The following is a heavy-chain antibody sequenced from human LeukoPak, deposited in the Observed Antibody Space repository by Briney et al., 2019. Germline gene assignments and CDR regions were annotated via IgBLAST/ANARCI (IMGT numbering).Heavy chain of an antibody. V-gene: IGHV1-18*01. CDR2: ISAYNGNT. J-gene: IGHJ4*02. CDR3: ARGGGSYHENDQIDY. CDR1: GYTFTSYG. Sequence: ASVKVSCTASGYTFTSYGISWVRQAPGQGLEWMGWISAYNGNTNYAQKLQGRVTMTTDTSTSTAYMELRSLRSDDTAVYYCARGGGSYHENDQIDYWGQGTLVTVSS. D-gene: IGHD1-26*01.